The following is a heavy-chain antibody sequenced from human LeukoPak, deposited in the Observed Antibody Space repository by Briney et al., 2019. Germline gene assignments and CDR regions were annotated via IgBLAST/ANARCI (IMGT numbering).Heavy chain of an antibody. CDR2: ISTSGSYI. CDR3: ARVRRPTVNTFDI. V-gene: IGHV3-21*06. D-gene: IGHD4-17*01. CDR1: GFSFRTSA. J-gene: IGHJ3*02. Sequence: GGSLRLSCAASGFSFRTSAMNWVRQAPGQGLEWVSSISTSGSYIYYADSVEGRFTISRDNARNLLYLQMNSLRAEDTAVYYCARVRRPTVNTFDIWGPGTMVTVSS.